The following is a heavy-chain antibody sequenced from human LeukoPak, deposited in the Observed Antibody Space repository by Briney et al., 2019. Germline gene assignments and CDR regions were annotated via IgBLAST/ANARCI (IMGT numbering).Heavy chain of an antibody. V-gene: IGHV3-74*01. CDR3: ARGLRVCMIPWDVFDV. Sequence: GRSLRLSCAASGFTLSRHWMHWVRQAPGKGLVWISRIDSDGSTTNYADSVKGRVTISRDNAKNTVYLQMSSLRAEDTAVYYCARGLRVCMIPWDVFDVWGQGTTVSVSS. D-gene: IGHD3-16*01. CDR2: IDSDGSTT. J-gene: IGHJ3*01. CDR1: GFTLSRHW.